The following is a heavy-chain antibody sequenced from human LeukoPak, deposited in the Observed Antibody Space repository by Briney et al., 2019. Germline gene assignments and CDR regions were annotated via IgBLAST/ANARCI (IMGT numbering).Heavy chain of an antibody. D-gene: IGHD3-9*01. CDR3: ARGDIDY. V-gene: IGHV3-23*01. J-gene: IGHJ4*02. CDR2: ISGSGGST. CDR1: GFTFSSYA. Sequence: PGGSLRLSCAASGFTFSSYAMSWVRQAPGKGLEWVSAISGSGGSTYYADSVKGRFTISRDNAKNSLCLQMNSLRADDTAVYYCARGDIDYWGQGTLVTVSS.